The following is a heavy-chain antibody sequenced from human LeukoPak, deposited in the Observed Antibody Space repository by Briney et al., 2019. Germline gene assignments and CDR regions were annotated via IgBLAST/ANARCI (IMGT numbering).Heavy chain of an antibody. CDR1: GGSISSGDYY. V-gene: IGHV4-61*02. CDR2: IYTSGST. Sequence: PSETLSLTCTVSGGSISSGDYYWSWIRQPAGKGLEWIGRIYTSGSTNYNPSLKSRVTISVDTSKNRFSLKLSSVTAADTAVYYCARDGYNPAFDIWGQGTMVTVSS. D-gene: IGHD5-24*01. J-gene: IGHJ3*02. CDR3: ARDGYNPAFDI.